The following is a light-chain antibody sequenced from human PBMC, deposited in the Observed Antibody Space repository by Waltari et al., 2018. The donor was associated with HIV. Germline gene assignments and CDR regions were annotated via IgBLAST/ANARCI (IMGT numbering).Light chain of an antibody. Sequence: QSVLTQPPSVSGAPGQRVTISCTGSNSNIGAGYDAHWYQQLPGSAPKLLMFDNRKRPSGVRDRFSGSKSGTSASLVITGLQAADEAVYYCQSYDNSLSNVVFGGGTKLIVL. CDR3: QSYDNSLSNVV. J-gene: IGLJ2*01. V-gene: IGLV1-40*01. CDR1: NSNIGAGYD. CDR2: DNR.